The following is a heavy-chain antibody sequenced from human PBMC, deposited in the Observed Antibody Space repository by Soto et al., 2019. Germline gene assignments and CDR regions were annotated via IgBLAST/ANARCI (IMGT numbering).Heavy chain of an antibody. Sequence: GESLKISCKGSGYSFTSYWISWVRQMSGKGLEWMGRIDPSDSYTNYSPSFQGHVTISADKSISTAYLQWSSLKASDTAMYYCARRMTTVTDYYYYGMDVWGQGTTVTVSS. CDR2: IDPSDSYT. CDR1: GYSFTSYW. CDR3: ARRMTTVTDYYYYGMDV. D-gene: IGHD4-4*01. J-gene: IGHJ6*02. V-gene: IGHV5-10-1*01.